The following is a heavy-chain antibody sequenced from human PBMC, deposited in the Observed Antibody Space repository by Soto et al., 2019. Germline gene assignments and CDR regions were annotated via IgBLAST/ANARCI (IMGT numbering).Heavy chain of an antibody. D-gene: IGHD4-17*01. Sequence: QVQLVESGGGVVPPGTSLRLSCAASGFTFSTYGMHWVRQTPGKGLEWVALISYDGTNKYYADSVKGRFTISRDNPKNTLYLQMNSLSAEDTAVYYCAKDLQAYGDYDYYCYGLDVWGQGTTVSVSS. CDR2: ISYDGTNK. V-gene: IGHV3-30*18. CDR1: GFTFSTYG. CDR3: AKDLQAYGDYDYYCYGLDV. J-gene: IGHJ6*02.